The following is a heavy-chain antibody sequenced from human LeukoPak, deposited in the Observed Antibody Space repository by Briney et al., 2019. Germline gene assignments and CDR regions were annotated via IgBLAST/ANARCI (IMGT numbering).Heavy chain of an antibody. Sequence: SETLSLTCTVSGGPISSYYWSWIRQPAGKGLEWIGRIYTSGSTNYNPSLKSRVTMSVDTSKNQFSLKLSSVTAADTAVYYCARDAHIQYYYDSSGYYDYWGQGTLVTVSS. CDR2: IYTSGST. V-gene: IGHV4-4*07. CDR3: ARDAHIQYYYDSSGYYDY. CDR1: GGPISSYY. J-gene: IGHJ4*02. D-gene: IGHD3-22*01.